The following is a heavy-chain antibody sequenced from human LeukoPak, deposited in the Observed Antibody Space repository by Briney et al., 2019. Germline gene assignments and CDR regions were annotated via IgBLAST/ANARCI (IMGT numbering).Heavy chain of an antibody. V-gene: IGHV3-48*03. Sequence: GGSLRLSCAASGFTFSSYEMNWVRQAPGKGLEWVSYISSSGSTIYYADSVKGRFTISRDNAKNTLYLQMNSLSPEDTAVYYCARSPTSWYFDYWGQGTLVTVSS. J-gene: IGHJ4*02. D-gene: IGHD2-2*01. CDR2: ISSSGSTI. CDR3: ARSPTSWYFDY. CDR1: GFTFSSYE.